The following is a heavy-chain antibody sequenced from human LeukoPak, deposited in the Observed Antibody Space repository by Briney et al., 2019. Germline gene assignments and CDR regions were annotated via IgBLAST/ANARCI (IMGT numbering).Heavy chain of an antibody. CDR1: GFTFDDYA. V-gene: IGHV3-9*01. CDR2: ISWNSGSI. CDR3: ARLTGDY. J-gene: IGHJ4*02. D-gene: IGHD3-9*01. Sequence: GGSLRLSCAASGFTFDDYAMHWVRQAPGKGLEWVSGISWNSGSIGYADSVKGRFTISRDNAKNSLYLQMSSLRAEDSAVYYCARLTGDYWGQGTPVTVSS.